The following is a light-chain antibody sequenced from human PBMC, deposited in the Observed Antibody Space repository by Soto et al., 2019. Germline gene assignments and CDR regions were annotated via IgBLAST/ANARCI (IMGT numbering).Light chain of an antibody. Sequence: EILLKMTPGNQPLSRGERATLSCRASQSVRSTYLAWYQQKPGQAPRLLIYGASSRATGIPDRFSGSGSGTDFTLTISSLEPEDFAVFCCQHYGSSPLITFGRGTRLEIK. CDR3: QHYGSSPLIT. CDR2: GAS. V-gene: IGKV3-20*01. CDR1: QSVRSTY. J-gene: IGKJ5*01.